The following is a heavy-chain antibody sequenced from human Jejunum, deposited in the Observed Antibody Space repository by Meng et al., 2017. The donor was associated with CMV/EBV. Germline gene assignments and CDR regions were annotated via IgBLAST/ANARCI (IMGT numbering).Heavy chain of an antibody. J-gene: IGHJ4*02. CDR3: ARAPTARRHYFDY. CDR2: IYGSGPT. Sequence: AASGFTVNVNDMPWVRPAPGKGLEWVSSIYGSGPTYYADSVQGRFTISRDNSKNTVYLQMNSLRADDTAVYFCARAPTARRHYFDYWGQGTLVTVSS. CDR1: GFTVNVND. V-gene: IGHV3-53*01.